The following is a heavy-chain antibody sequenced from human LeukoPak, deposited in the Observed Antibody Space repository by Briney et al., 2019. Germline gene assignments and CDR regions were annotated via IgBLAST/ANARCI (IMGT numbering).Heavy chain of an antibody. CDR1: GGSFSGYY. CDR3: ARAQGGPGLGY. D-gene: IGHD3-16*01. Sequence: PSETLSLTCAVCGGSFSGYYWSWIRQPPGRGLEWIAEINHSGSTNYNPSLKSRVTISVDTSKNQFSLKLSSVTAADTAVYYCARAQGGPGLGYWGQGTLVTVSS. CDR2: INHSGST. J-gene: IGHJ4*02. V-gene: IGHV4-34*01.